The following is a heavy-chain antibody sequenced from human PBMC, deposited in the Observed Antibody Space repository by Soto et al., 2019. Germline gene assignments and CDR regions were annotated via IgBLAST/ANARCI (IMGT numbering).Heavy chain of an antibody. CDR2: IIPIFGTP. V-gene: IGHV1-69*01. CDR3: ARDRDDYGTGNYYTRIDV. J-gene: IGHJ4*02. Sequence: QVQLVQSGAEVKKPWSSVKVSCKASGGIVSTYAISWLRQAPGQGLEWMGGIIPIFGTPNYAQRFQGRVTITANESTTKSYMELSRRKSEDTAVYYCARDRDDYGTGNYYTRIDVWGQGTLVTVSS. CDR1: GGIVSTYA. D-gene: IGHD3-10*01.